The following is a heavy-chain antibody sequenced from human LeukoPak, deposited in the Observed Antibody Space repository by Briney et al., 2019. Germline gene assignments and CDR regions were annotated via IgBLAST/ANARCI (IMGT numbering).Heavy chain of an antibody. CDR1: GYTFTSYA. D-gene: IGHD2-21*02. V-gene: IGHV1-3*01. CDR3: ARSRYCGGDCWLPYDGMDV. CDR2: INADNGNT. Sequence: ASVKVSYKASGYTFTSYAMHWVRQAPGQRLEWMGWINADNGNTKYSQKFQGRVTITRDTSASTAYMELSSLRSEDTAVYYCARSRYCGGDCWLPYDGMDVWGQGTTVTVSS. J-gene: IGHJ6*02.